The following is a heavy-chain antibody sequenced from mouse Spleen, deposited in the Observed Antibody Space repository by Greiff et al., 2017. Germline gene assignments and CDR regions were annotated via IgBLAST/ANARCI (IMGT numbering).Heavy chain of an antibody. V-gene: IGHV5-4*02. CDR1: GFTFSDYY. CDR3: ARDYDRYYYAMDY. D-gene: IGHD2-3*01. Sequence: EVQLVESGGGLVKPGGSLKLSCAASGFTFSDYYMYWVRQTPEKRLEWVATISDGGSYTYYPDSVKGRFTISRDNAKNNLYLQMSSLKSEDTAMYYCARDYDRYYYAMDYWGQGTSVTVSS. CDR2: ISDGGSYT. J-gene: IGHJ4*01.